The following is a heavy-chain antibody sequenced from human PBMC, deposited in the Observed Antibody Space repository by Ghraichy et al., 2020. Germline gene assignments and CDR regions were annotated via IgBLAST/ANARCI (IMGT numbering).Heavy chain of an antibody. CDR1: GFTFSSFA. V-gene: IGHV3-23*01. CDR3: AKMAGPPHYDYYMDV. D-gene: IGHD6-19*01. J-gene: IGHJ6*03. Sequence: GGSLRLSCAASGFTFSSFAMSWVRQAPGKGLEWVSATIDTGANTFYADSVKGRFTISRDNAKNTLYLQMNSLRGEDTAVYYCAKMAGPPHYDYYMDVWGKGTAVTVSS. CDR2: TIDTGANT.